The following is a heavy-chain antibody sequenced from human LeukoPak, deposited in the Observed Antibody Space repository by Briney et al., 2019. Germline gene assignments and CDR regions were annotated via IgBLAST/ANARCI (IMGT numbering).Heavy chain of an antibody. CDR2: IKQDGSEK. CDR3: VVPSGYYFDY. V-gene: IGHV3-7*03. Sequence: GGSLRLSCAASGFTLSSSWMSWVRQAPGKGLEWVANIKQDGSEKYYVDSVKGRFTISRDNAKNSLYLQMNSLRAEDTAVYYCVVPSGYYFDYWGQGTLVTVSS. CDR1: GFTLSSSW. D-gene: IGHD3-3*01. J-gene: IGHJ4*02.